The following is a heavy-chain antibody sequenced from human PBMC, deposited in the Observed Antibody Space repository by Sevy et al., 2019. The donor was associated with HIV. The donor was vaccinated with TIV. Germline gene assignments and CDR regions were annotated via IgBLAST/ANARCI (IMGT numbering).Heavy chain of an antibody. D-gene: IGHD6-13*01. CDR2: ISSSGSTI. V-gene: IGHV3-11*01. CDR3: ARDEGGYSSIKGYYGMDV. CDR1: GFTFSDYY. J-gene: IGHJ6*02. Sequence: GESLKISCAASGFTFSDYYMSWIRQAPGKGLEWVSYISSSGSTIYYADSVKGRFTISRDNAKNSLYLQMNSLRAEDTAVYYCARDEGGYSSIKGYYGMDVWGQGTTVTVSS.